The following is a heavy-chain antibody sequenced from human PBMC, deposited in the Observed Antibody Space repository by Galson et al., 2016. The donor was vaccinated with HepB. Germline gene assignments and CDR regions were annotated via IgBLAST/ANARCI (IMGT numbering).Heavy chain of an antibody. D-gene: IGHD1-26*01. CDR1: GFTFSSYS. Sequence: SLRLSCAASGFTFSSYSMNWVRQAPGKGLEWVSSISSRSNYIYYADSVKGRFTISRDNAKNSLYLQMNSLGAEDTALYYCARDGELGGSYYGRYFDIWGQGTMVTVSS. J-gene: IGHJ3*02. CDR2: ISSRSNYI. CDR3: ARDGELGGSYYGRYFDI. V-gene: IGHV3-21*01.